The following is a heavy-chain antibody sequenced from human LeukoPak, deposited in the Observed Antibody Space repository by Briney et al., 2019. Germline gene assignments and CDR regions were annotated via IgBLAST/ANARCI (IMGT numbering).Heavy chain of an antibody. V-gene: IGHV3-48*03. CDR3: ARDGSGWYEYYFDY. J-gene: IGHJ4*02. CDR1: GFTFSSYE. D-gene: IGHD6-19*01. CDR2: ISSSGSTI. Sequence: GGSLRLSCAASGFTFSSYEMNWVRQAPGKGLEWVSYISSSGSTIYYADSVKGRFTISRDNAKNSLYLQMNSLRAEDTAVYYCARDGSGWYEYYFDYWGQGTLVTVSS.